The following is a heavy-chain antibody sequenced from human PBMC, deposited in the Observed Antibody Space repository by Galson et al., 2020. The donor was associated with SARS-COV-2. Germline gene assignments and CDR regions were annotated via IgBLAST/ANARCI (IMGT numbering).Heavy chain of an antibody. CDR2: FDPEDGET. J-gene: IGHJ5*02. Sequence: ASVKVSCKVSGYTLTELSMHWVRQAPGKGLEWMGGFDPEDGETIYAQKFQGRVTMTEDTSTDTAYMELSSLRSEDTVVYYCATGGGYLFSGWFDPWGQGTLVTVSS. V-gene: IGHV1-24*01. CDR3: ATGGGYLFSGWFDP. CDR1: GYTLTELS. D-gene: IGHD2-21*01.